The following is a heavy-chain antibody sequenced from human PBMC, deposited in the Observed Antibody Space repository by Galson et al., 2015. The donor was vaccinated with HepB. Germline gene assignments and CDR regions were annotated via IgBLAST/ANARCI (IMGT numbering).Heavy chain of an antibody. CDR2: ISGSRNTI. Sequence: SLRLSCAHSGFTFSSYSMNWLRQAPGTGLEWASYISGSRNTIYNADYVTGRFTISSVNAKNSLSLQMNTLSAEDTAVYYCAKSKSRAYYDDSSGCNDDFDIWGRGTMVTVSS. J-gene: IGHJ3*02. CDR1: GFTFSSYS. CDR3: AKSKSRAYYDDSSGCNDDFDI. D-gene: IGHD3-22*01. V-gene: IGHV3-48*01.